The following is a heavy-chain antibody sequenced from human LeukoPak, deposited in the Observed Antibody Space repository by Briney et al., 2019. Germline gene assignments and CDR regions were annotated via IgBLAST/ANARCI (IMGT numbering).Heavy chain of an antibody. J-gene: IGHJ4*02. V-gene: IGHV3-23*01. Sequence: GGSLRLSCAASGFTFSSYAMSWVRQAPGKGLEWVSAISTSGSSTYYADSVKGRFTISRDNAKNSLYLQMNSLRAEDTAVYYCARDGPYDSSGYYYFDYWGQGTLVTVSS. CDR3: ARDGPYDSSGYYYFDY. CDR1: GFTFSSYA. D-gene: IGHD3-22*01. CDR2: ISTSGSST.